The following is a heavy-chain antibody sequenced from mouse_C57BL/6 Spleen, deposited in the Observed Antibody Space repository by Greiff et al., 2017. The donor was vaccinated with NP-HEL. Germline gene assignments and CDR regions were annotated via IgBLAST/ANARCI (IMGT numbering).Heavy chain of an antibody. V-gene: IGHV1-69*01. Sequence: QVHVKQPGAELVMPGASVKLSCKASGYTFTSYWMHWVKQRPGQGLEWIGEIDPSDSYTNYNQKFKGKSTLTVDKSSSTAYMQLSSLTSEDSAVYYCARRWLPYYFDYWGQGTTLTVSS. CDR1: GYTFTSYW. J-gene: IGHJ2*01. CDR2: IDPSDSYT. CDR3: ARRWLPYYFDY. D-gene: IGHD2-3*01.